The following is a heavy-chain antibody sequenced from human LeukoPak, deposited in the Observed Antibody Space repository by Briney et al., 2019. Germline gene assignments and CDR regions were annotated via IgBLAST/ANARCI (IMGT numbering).Heavy chain of an antibody. CDR2: IYYSGST. J-gene: IGHJ4*02. CDR1: GGSISSSSYY. V-gene: IGHV4-39*01. CDR3: AYGSGSYYQPPFDY. Sequence: SETLSLTCTVSGGSISSSSYYWGWIRQPPGKGLEWIGSIYYSGSTYYNPSLKSRVTISVDTSKNQFSLKLSSVTAADTAVYYCAYGSGSYYQPPFDYWGQGTLVTVSS. D-gene: IGHD3-10*01.